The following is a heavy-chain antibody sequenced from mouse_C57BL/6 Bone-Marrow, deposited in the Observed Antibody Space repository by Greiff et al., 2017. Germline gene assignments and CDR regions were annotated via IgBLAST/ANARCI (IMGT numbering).Heavy chain of an antibody. CDR3: ARDRGGSSLYYFDY. V-gene: IGHV3-6*01. CDR2: ISYDGSN. J-gene: IGHJ2*01. CDR1: GYSITSGYY. Sequence: ESGPGLVKPSQSLSLTCSVTGYSITSGYYWNWIRQFPGNKLEWMGYISYDGSNKYNPSLKNRISITRDTSKNKFFLKLNSVTTEDTATYYCARDRGGSSLYYFDYWGQGTTLTVSS. D-gene: IGHD1-1*01.